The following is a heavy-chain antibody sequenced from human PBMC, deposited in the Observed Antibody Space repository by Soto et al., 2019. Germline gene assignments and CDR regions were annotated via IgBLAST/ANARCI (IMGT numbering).Heavy chain of an antibody. D-gene: IGHD2-21*02. V-gene: IGHV3-23*01. CDR1: GFTFSIYV. Sequence: EVQLLESGGGLVQPGGSLRLSCAASGFTFSIYVMTWVRQAPGKGLEWVSAVSGSAGTTYYADSVKGRFSISRDNSKNTLYLQMNGLTADDTAVYYCARVQVTARNAFDVWGHGTMVTVSS. CDR3: ARVQVTARNAFDV. J-gene: IGHJ3*01. CDR2: VSGSAGTT.